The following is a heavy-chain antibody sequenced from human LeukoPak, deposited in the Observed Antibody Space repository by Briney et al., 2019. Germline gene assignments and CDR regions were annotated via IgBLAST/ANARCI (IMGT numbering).Heavy chain of an antibody. D-gene: IGHD4/OR15-4a*01. J-gene: IGHJ3*02. CDR3: ARDSQELLWSYKGAFDI. CDR1: GFTFSDYY. CDR2: ISSSGSTI. V-gene: IGHV3-11*04. Sequence: KPGGSLRLSCAASGFTFSDYYMSWIRQAPGKGLEWVSYISSSGSTIYYADSVKGRFTISRDNAKNSLYLQMNSLRAEDTAVYYCARDSQELLWSYKGAFDIWGQGTMVTVSS.